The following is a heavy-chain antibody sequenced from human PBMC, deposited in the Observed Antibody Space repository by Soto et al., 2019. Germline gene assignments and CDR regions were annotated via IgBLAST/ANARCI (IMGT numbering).Heavy chain of an antibody. CDR3: AREGYYDDAFDI. CDR1: GFTFSSYS. Sequence: EVQLVESRGGLVKPGGSLRLSCAASGFTFSSYSMNWVRQAPGKGLEWVSSISSSSSYIYYADSVKGRFTISRDNAKNSLYLQMNSLRAEDKAVYYCAREGYYDDAFDIWGQGTMVTVSS. CDR2: ISSSSSYI. D-gene: IGHD3-22*01. J-gene: IGHJ3*02. V-gene: IGHV3-21*01.